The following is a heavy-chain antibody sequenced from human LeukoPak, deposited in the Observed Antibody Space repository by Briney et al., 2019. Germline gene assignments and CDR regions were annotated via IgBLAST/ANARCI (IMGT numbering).Heavy chain of an antibody. CDR1: GFTFSNFW. J-gene: IGHJ4*02. CDR2: IKEDGNEK. CDR3: AREPQDY. V-gene: IGHV3-7*01. Sequence: GGSLRLSCAASGFTFSNFWMSWVRQAPGKGLEWVANIKEDGNEKYYVDSVKGRFTISRDNAKNSLYLQMNSLRAEDTAVYYCAREPQDYWGQGTLVTVSS.